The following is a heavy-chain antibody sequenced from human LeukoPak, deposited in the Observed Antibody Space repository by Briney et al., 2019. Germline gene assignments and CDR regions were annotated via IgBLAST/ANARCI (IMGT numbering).Heavy chain of an antibody. V-gene: IGHV3-21*01. Sequence: GGSLRLSCAASGFTFSSYSMYWVRQAPGKGLEWVASISSSSTYIYYADSVKGRFTISRYNDKNSLYMQMNSLRAEDTAVYYCARASLILSDYRNYFDSWGRGTLVTVSS. J-gene: IGHJ4*02. CDR3: ARASLILSDYRNYFDS. CDR2: ISSSSTYI. D-gene: IGHD4-11*01. CDR1: GFTFSSYS.